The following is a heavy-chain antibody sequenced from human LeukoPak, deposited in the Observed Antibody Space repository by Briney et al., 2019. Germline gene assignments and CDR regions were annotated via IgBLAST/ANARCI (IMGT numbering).Heavy chain of an antibody. CDR2: IYASGST. CDR3: AREAPTMTRGIDC. CDR1: GGSISNYY. J-gene: IGHJ4*02. V-gene: IGHV4-4*07. Sequence: SETLPLTCTVSGGSISNYYWSWIRQPAGKGLEWIGRIYASGSTNYNLSLKSRVTMSVDTSKNQFSLKLTSVTAADTAVYYCAREAPTMTRGIDCWGQGTLVTVSS. D-gene: IGHD4-17*01.